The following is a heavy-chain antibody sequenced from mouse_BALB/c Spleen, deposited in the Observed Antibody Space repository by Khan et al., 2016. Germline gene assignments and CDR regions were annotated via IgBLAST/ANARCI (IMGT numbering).Heavy chain of an antibody. CDR1: GYSITSDYA. V-gene: IGHV3-2*02. D-gene: IGHD1-1*01. J-gene: IGHJ1*01. Sequence: EVQLQESGPGLVKPSQSLSLTCTVTGYSITSDYAWNWIRQFPGNKLEWMGYISYSGSTSYNPSLQSRISITRDPSKNQFFLQLNSVTTEDTATYYCARGATVYWDFDGWGAGTTVTVSS. CDR3: ARGATVYWDFDG. CDR2: ISYSGST.